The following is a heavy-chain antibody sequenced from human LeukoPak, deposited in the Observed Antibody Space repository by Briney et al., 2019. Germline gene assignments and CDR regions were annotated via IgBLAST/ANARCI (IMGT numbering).Heavy chain of an antibody. CDR3: ANGTGRYCSSTSCSLGKMDYYYGMDV. D-gene: IGHD2-2*01. CDR1: GVTFSSYA. CDR2: ISGSGGST. J-gene: IGHJ6*02. V-gene: IGHV3-23*01. Sequence: WGALRLSCAASGVTFSSYAMSWGRQAPGEGLEGGSAISGSGGSTYYADSLKGRFTISRDNSKNTLYLQMNSLRAEHTAVYYCANGTGRYCSSTSCSLGKMDYYYGMDVWGQGTTVTVSS.